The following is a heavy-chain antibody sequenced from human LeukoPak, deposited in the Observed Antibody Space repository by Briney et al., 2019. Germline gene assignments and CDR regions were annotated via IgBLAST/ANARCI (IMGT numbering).Heavy chain of an antibody. V-gene: IGHV3-13*01. Sequence: PGGSLRLSCAASGFTFSSYDVHWVRQATGKGLEWVSAIGTAGDTYYPGSVKGRFTISRENAKNSLYLQMNSLRAGDTAVYYCARGGCSSTSCYTGDYYYYGMDVWGQGTTVTVSS. D-gene: IGHD2-2*02. CDR1: GFTFSSYD. J-gene: IGHJ6*02. CDR2: IGTAGDT. CDR3: ARGGCSSTSCYTGDYYYYGMDV.